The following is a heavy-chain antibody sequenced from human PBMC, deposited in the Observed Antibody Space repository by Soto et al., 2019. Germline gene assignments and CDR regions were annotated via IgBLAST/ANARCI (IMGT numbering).Heavy chain of an antibody. CDR2: AYYRSKWYI. CDR1: EDSVSSDSAA. CDR3: VRSRFFIAVTSVTNYYYYYGMDV. D-gene: IGHD6-19*01. Sequence: SQTLSLTCAISEDSVSSDSAAWHWIRQSPSRGLEWLGRAYYRSKWYIEYAPSVNSRIAINPDTSKNQLSLQLISVNPEDTAVYYCVRSRFFIAVTSVTNYYYYYGMDVWGQGTTVTVSS. V-gene: IGHV6-1*01. J-gene: IGHJ6*02.